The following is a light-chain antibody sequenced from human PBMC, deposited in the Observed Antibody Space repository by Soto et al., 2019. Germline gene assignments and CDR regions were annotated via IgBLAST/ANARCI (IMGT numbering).Light chain of an antibody. Sequence: DIRMTQSPSSVSASVGDRVTITCRASQDIRSWLTWYQQKPGKAPKLLIYAASTLQSGVPSKFSGSGSGTDFTLTINSLQPEDFATYYCQQANAFPHTGGQGTKLEIK. V-gene: IGKV1-12*01. J-gene: IGKJ2*01. CDR2: AAS. CDR3: QQANAFPHT. CDR1: QDIRSW.